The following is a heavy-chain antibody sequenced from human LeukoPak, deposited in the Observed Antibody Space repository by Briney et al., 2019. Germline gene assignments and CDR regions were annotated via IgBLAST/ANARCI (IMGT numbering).Heavy chain of an antibody. CDR1: GGTFISYA. Sequence: ASVKVSCKASGGTFISYAISWVRQAPGQGLEWMGGIIPIFGTANYAQKFQGRVTITADEPTSTAYMELSSLRSEDTAVYYCASSPGYSSSWYRDWGQGTLVTVSS. D-gene: IGHD6-13*01. CDR2: IIPIFGTA. V-gene: IGHV1-69*13. CDR3: ASSPGYSSSWYRD. J-gene: IGHJ4*02.